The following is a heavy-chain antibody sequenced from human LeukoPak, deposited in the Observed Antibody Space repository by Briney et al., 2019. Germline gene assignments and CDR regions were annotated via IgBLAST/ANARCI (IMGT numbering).Heavy chain of an antibody. J-gene: IGHJ4*02. CDR3: AKDQTWYYYGEGSFPSIDY. D-gene: IGHD3-10*01. Sequence: PGGSLRLSCAASGFTFSDNYMTWVRQAPGKGLEWLSYISGNGGVIQYADSVKGRFTISRENAKNTLYLQMNSLRAEDTAVYYCAKDQTWYYYGEGSFPSIDYWGQGTLVTVSS. CDR2: ISGNGGVI. V-gene: IGHV3-11*04. CDR1: GFTFSDNY.